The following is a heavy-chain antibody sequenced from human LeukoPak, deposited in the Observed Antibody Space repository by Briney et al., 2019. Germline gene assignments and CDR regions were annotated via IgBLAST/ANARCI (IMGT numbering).Heavy chain of an antibody. CDR1: GGSFSGYY. V-gene: IGHV4-34*01. Sequence: WETLSLTCAVYGGSFSGYYWSWIRQPPGKGLEWIGEINHSGSTNYNPSLKSRVTISVDTSKNQFSLKLSSVTAADTAVYYCARVPFAGDYGGNFDYWGQGTLVTVSS. CDR2: INHSGST. CDR3: ARVPFAGDYGGNFDY. J-gene: IGHJ4*02. D-gene: IGHD4-23*01.